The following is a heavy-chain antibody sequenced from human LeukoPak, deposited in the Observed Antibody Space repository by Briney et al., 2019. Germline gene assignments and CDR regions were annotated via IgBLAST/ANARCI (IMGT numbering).Heavy chain of an antibody. D-gene: IGHD3-22*01. CDR2: MNPNSGNT. Sequence: ASVKVSCKASGYTFTSYDINWVRQATGQGLEWMGWMNPNSGNTGYPQKFQGRVTMTRNTSISTAYMELSSLRSEDTAVYYCARDRGYYYDSSGYYYVWGQGTLVTVSS. V-gene: IGHV1-8*01. CDR3: ARDRGYYYDSSGYYYV. J-gene: IGHJ4*02. CDR1: GYTFTSYD.